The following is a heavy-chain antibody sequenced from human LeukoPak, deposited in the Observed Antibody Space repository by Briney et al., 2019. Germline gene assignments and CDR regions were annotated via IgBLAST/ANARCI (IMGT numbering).Heavy chain of an antibody. Sequence: LSLTCTVSGGSISSGGYYWSWIRQAPGKGLEWVSVIYSGGSTYYADSVKGRFTISRDNSKNTLYLQMNSLRAEDTAVYYCASKDYGGNYYYYGMDVWGQGTTVTVSS. V-gene: IGHV3-66*01. CDR2: IYSGGST. J-gene: IGHJ6*02. CDR3: ASKDYGGNYYYYGMDV. D-gene: IGHD4-23*01. CDR1: GGSISSGGYY.